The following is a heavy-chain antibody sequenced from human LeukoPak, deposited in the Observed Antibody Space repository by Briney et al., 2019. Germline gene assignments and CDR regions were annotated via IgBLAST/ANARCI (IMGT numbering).Heavy chain of an antibody. Sequence: ASVKVSCKASGYTFTSYYIHWVRQAPGQGPEWMGIIYPSGGSTTYAQKFQGRVTMTRDMSTSTVYMELSSLSAEDTAVYYCARAASWNQHFVREAYWGQGTLVTVSS. CDR1: GYTFTSYY. J-gene: IGHJ4*02. CDR3: ARAASWNQHFVREAY. V-gene: IGHV1-46*01. D-gene: IGHD1-14*01. CDR2: IYPSGGST.